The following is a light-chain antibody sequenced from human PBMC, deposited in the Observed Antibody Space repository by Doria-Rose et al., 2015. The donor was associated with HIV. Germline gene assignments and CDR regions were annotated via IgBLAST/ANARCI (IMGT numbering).Light chain of an antibody. CDR2: SAS. CDR1: QSISSW. Sequence: DIQVTGSPSSVSASVGDRVSITCRASQSISSWLAWYQQKPGKAPKLLIYSASSLQSEVPSRFSGSGSGTDFTFTINNLQPEDFAIYYCQQANSFPRTFGGGTKVEIK. J-gene: IGKJ4*01. V-gene: IGKV1-12*01. CDR3: QQANSFPRT.